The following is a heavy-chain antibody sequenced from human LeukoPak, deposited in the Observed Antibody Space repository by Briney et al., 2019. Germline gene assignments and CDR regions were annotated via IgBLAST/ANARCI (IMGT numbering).Heavy chain of an antibody. CDR1: AFTFRNYA. V-gene: IGHV3-23*01. D-gene: IGHD4-11*01. J-gene: IGHJ4*02. Sequence: GGSLRLSCTASAFTFRNYAMSWVRQAPGKGLEWVSGIGAGGTFTYYADSVKGRFTISRDNSRNTLYLQMNSLRADDTSVYYCAKDLDYTIYGYYFDYWGQGTLVTVSS. CDR3: AKDLDYTIYGYYFDY. CDR2: IGAGGTFT.